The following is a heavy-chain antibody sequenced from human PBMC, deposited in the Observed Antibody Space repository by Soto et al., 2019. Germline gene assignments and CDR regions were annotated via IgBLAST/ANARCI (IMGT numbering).Heavy chain of an antibody. Sequence: EVQLLESGGDLVEPGGSLRLSCVGSGFTFSSYPMNWVRQAPGKGLEWVSAISGTSDMTYYANSVTGRFTISRDNSKNTLYLQVSSLRVEDTAIYYCAKYRWGATTVTSINGGRGALVTVSS. CDR2: ISGTSDMT. CDR3: AKYRWGATTVTSIN. D-gene: IGHD4-4*01. V-gene: IGHV3-23*01. CDR1: GFTFSSYP. J-gene: IGHJ1*01.